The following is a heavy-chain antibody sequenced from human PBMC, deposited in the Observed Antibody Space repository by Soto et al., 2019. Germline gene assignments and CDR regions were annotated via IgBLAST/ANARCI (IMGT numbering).Heavy chain of an antibody. Sequence: EVQLVESEGGLVQRGGSLRLSCAASGFTFNYYWMHWVRHAPGQGLVWVSHIHSDGSSTTYADSVKGRFTISRDKAKNTLYLQMNSLRAEDTAVYYCARGDKGGFDLWGQGTTVTVSS. V-gene: IGHV3-74*01. CDR2: IHSDGSST. CDR1: GFTFNYYW. CDR3: ARGDKGGFDL. D-gene: IGHD2-21*02. J-gene: IGHJ3*01.